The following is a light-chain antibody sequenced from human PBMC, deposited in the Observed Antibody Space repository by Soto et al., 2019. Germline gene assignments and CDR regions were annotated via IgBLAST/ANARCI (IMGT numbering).Light chain of an antibody. V-gene: IGLV2-11*01. CDR1: CSDVGEYDY. CDR3: CSYAGSPYV. CDR2: DVS. Sequence: QSVPTQPRSVSGSPGQSVTISCPGPCSDVGEYDYVSWYQQHPGKAPKLMIFDVSERPSGVPDRFSGSKTGNTASLTISGLQAEDEADYYCCSYAGSPYVFGTGTKLTVL. J-gene: IGLJ1*01.